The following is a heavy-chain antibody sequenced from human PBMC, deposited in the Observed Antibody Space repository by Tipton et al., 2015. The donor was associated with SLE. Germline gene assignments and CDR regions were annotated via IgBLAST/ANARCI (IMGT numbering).Heavy chain of an antibody. J-gene: IGHJ2*01. D-gene: IGHD2-15*01. V-gene: IGHV4-59*01. CDR1: GGSISGYS. CDR3: ARDRYCGGGSCFDWFFDL. Sequence: QLVQSGPEVKPSETLSLTCTVSGGSISGYSWSWVRQPPGKGLEWIGYIYHSGSTNYNPSLKSRVTMSVDTSENQFSLKLTSVTAADTAVYYCARDRYCGGGSCFDWFFDLWGRGTLVTVSS. CDR2: IYHSGST.